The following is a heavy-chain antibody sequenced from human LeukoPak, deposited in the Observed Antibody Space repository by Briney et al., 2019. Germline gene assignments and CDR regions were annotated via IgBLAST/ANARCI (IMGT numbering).Heavy chain of an antibody. CDR1: GFTFSSYG. V-gene: IGHV3-33*01. J-gene: IGHJ4*02. CDR3: ARDRLLNPFDY. CDR2: IWYDGSNK. D-gene: IGHD1-26*01. Sequence: GGSLRLSCAASGFTFSSYGMHWVRQAPGKGLEWVAVIWYDGSNKYYADSVKGRFTTSRDNSKNTLYLQMNSLRAEDTAVYYCARDRLLNPFDYWGQGTLVTVSS.